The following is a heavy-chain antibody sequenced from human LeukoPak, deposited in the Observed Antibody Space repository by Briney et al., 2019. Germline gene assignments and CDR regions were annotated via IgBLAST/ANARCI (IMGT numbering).Heavy chain of an antibody. Sequence: GGSLRLSCAASGFTFSNAWMSWVRQAPGKGLEWVGRIKSKTDGETTDYTAPVKGRFTISRDDSKNTLYLQMNSLKTEDTAVYYCTTTNWSDPWGQGTLVTVSS. V-gene: IGHV3-15*01. CDR1: GFTFSNAW. J-gene: IGHJ5*02. CDR2: IKSKTDGETT. CDR3: TTTNWSDP.